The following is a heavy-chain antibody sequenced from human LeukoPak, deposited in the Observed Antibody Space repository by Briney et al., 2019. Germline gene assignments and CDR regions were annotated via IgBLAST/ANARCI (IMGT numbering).Heavy chain of an antibody. CDR1: GFTVSSNY. D-gene: IGHD3-3*01. CDR2: ISGSGGST. CDR3: AKEYDFWSGTDAFDI. Sequence: GGSLRLSCAASGFTVSSNYMSWVRQAPGKGLEWVSAISGSGGSTYYADSVKGRFTISRDNSKNTLYLQMNSLRAEDTAAYYCAKEYDFWSGTDAFDIWGQGTMVTVSS. J-gene: IGHJ3*02. V-gene: IGHV3-23*01.